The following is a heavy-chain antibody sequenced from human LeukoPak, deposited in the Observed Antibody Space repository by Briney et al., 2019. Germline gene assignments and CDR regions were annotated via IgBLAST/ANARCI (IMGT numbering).Heavy chain of an antibody. J-gene: IGHJ4*02. CDR3: ARLYQLPGDFDY. CDR2: ISSSSSYI. Sequence: GGSLRLSCGASGLPFSNAWMTWVRQAPGKGLEWVSSISSSSSYIYYADSVKGRFTISRDNAKNSLYLQMNSLRAEDTAVYYCARLYQLPGDFDYWGQGTLVTVSS. V-gene: IGHV3-21*01. D-gene: IGHD2-2*01. CDR1: GLPFSNAW.